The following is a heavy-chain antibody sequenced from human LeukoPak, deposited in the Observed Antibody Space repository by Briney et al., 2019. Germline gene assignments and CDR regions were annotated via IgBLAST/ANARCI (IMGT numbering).Heavy chain of an antibody. V-gene: IGHV3-7*01. CDR3: ARAKLDTAMAFDY. J-gene: IGHJ4*02. D-gene: IGHD5-18*01. CDR1: GFTFSSHW. CDR2: IKQDGSEK. Sequence: GGSLRLSCAASGFTFSSHWMSWVRQAPGKGLEWVANIKQDGSEKYYVDSVKGRFTISRDNAKNSLYLQMNSLRAEDTAVYYCARAKLDTAMAFDYWGQGTLVTVSS.